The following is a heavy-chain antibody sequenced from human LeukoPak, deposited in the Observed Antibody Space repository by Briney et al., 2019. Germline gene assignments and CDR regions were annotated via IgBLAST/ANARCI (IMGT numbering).Heavy chain of an antibody. CDR2: INHSGST. CDR1: GGSFSGYY. V-gene: IGHV4-34*01. D-gene: IGHD4-23*01. CDR3: ASYRGSFFQH. Sequence: SETLSLTCAVYGGSFSGYYWSWIRQPPGKRQEWIGEINHSGSTNYNPSLKSRLTISVDTCKNQFSLKLTSTTPADTPVYYCASYRGSFFQHWGQGTRVTVSS. J-gene: IGHJ1*01.